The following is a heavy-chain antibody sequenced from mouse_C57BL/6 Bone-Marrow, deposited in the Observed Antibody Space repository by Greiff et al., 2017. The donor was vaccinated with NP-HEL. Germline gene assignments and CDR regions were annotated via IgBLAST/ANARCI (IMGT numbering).Heavy chain of an antibody. V-gene: IGHV2-2*01. CDR1: GFSLTSYG. Sequence: VQLVESGPGLVQPSQSLSITCTVSGFSLTSYGVHWVRQSPGKGLEWLGVIWSGGSTDYNAAFISRLSISKDNSKSQVFFKMNSLQADDTAIYYCARGYPFAYWGQGTLVTVSA. CDR2: IWSGGST. J-gene: IGHJ3*01. CDR3: ARGYPFAY. D-gene: IGHD3-1*01.